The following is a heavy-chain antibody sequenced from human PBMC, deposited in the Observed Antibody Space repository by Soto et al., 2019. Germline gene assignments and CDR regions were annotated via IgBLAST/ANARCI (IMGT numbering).Heavy chain of an antibody. V-gene: IGHV4-39*07. CDR3: AREAIAAAGWGGEWFDP. D-gene: IGHD6-13*01. Sequence: PSETLSLTCPVSGGSISSSSYYWGWIRQPPGKGLEWIGNIYYSGSTYYNPSLKSRVTISVDTSKNQFSLKLSSVTAADTAVYYCAREAIAAAGWGGEWFDPWGQGTLVTVS. CDR1: GGSISSSSYY. CDR2: IYYSGST. J-gene: IGHJ5*02.